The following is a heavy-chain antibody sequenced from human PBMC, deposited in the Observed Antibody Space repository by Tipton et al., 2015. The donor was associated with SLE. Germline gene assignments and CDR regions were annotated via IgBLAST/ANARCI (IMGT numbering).Heavy chain of an antibody. V-gene: IGHV4-59*01. CDR3: ARGARGYSYGSDEDFDS. CDR1: GSSLTGSY. Sequence: LRLSCTVSGSSLTGSYWSWIRQPPGKGLEWIGYIYYTGSTEFAPSLKSRVTFSVDRSKNQFSLNLRSVTAADTAVYYCARGARGYSYGSDEDFDSWARESWSPSPQ. J-gene: IGHJ4*02. CDR2: IYYTGST. D-gene: IGHD5-18*01.